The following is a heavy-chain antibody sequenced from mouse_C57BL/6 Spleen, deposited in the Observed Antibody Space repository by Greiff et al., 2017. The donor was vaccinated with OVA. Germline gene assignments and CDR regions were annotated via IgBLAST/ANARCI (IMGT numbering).Heavy chain of an antibody. V-gene: IGHV1-69*01. CDR2: IDPSDSYT. J-gene: IGHJ3*01. CDR1: GYTFTSYW. D-gene: IGHD3-2*02. Sequence: QLQQPGAELVMPGASVKLSCKASGYTFTSYWMHWVKQRPGQGLEWIGEIDPSDSYTNYNQKFKGKSTLTVDKSSSTAYMQLSSLTSEDSAVYYCARQLRLRGLAYWGQGTLVTVSA. CDR3: ARQLRLRGLAY.